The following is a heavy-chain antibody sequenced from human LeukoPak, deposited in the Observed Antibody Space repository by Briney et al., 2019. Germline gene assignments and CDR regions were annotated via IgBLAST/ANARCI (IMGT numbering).Heavy chain of an antibody. CDR1: GGTFSSYT. CDR2: IIPILGIA. D-gene: IGHD3-16*01. Sequence: SVKVSCKASGGTFSSYTLSWVRQAPGQGLEWMGRIIPILGIANYAQKIQGRVTITADKSTSTGYMELSSLRSEDTAVYYCAREAGEFHYWGQGTLVTVSS. V-gene: IGHV1-69*04. J-gene: IGHJ4*02. CDR3: AREAGEFHY.